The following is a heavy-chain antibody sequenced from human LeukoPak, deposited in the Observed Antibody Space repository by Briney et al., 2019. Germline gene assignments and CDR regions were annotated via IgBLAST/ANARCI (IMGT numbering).Heavy chain of an antibody. D-gene: IGHD2-15*01. Sequence: GGSLRLSCAASGYTFSSYSMNWVRQAPGKGLEWVSSISSSSSYIYYADSVKGRFTISRDNAKNSLYLQMNSLRAEDTAVYYCARGYCSGGSCYLDYWGQGTLVTVSS. V-gene: IGHV3-21*01. CDR2: ISSSSSYI. CDR1: GYTFSSYS. CDR3: ARGYCSGGSCYLDY. J-gene: IGHJ4*02.